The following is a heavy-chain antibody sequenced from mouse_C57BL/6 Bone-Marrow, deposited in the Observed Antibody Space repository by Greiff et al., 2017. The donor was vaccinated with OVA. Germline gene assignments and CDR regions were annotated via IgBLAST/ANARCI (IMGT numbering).Heavy chain of an antibody. CDR1: GFSLTSYG. CDR3: ASPPPFAY. Sequence: VQLQQSGPGLVQPSQSLSITCTVSGFSLTSYGVHWVRQSPGKGLEWLGVIWSGGSTDYNAAFISRLSISKDNSKSQVFFKMNSLQADDTAIYYCASPPPFAYWGQGTLVTVSA. J-gene: IGHJ3*01. V-gene: IGHV2-2*01. CDR2: IWSGGST.